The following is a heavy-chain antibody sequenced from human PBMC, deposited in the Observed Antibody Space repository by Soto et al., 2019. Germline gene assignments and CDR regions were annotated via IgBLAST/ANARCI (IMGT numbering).Heavy chain of an antibody. J-gene: IGHJ4*02. CDR3: AKEHHYSSSWSEFDY. CDR1: GFTFSSYA. Sequence: PGGSLRLSCAASGFTFSSYAMSWVRQAPGKGLERVSAISGSGVSTYYADSVKGRFTISRDNSKNTLYLQMNSLRAEDTAVYYCAKEHHYSSSWSEFDYWGQGTLVTVSS. V-gene: IGHV3-23*01. D-gene: IGHD6-13*01. CDR2: ISGSGVST.